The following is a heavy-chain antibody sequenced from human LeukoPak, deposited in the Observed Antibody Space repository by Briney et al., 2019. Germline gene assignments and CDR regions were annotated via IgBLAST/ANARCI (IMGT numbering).Heavy chain of an antibody. CDR3: ARGHPTVVPAASMDV. J-gene: IGHJ6*02. V-gene: IGHV1-69*17. CDR1: GGTFNSYA. D-gene: IGHD2-2*01. Sequence: ASVKVSFKASGGTFNSYAISWVRQAPGQGREWMGRIIPIFGIANYAQKFQGRVTITADKSTSTAFMELSSLRSEDTAVYYCARGHPTVVPAASMDVWGQGTTVTVSS. CDR2: IIPIFGIA.